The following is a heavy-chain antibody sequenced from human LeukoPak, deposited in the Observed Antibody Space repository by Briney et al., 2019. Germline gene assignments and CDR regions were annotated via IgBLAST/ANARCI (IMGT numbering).Heavy chain of an antibody. V-gene: IGHV4-34*01. CDR3: ARREDYFDY. CDR2: INHSGST. Sequence: SETLSLTCAVYGGSFSGYYWSWIRQPPGKGLEWIGEINHSGSTNYNPSLKSRVTISVDTSKNQFSLKLSSVTAADMAVYYCARREDYFDYWGQGTLVTVSS. CDR1: GGSFSGYY. J-gene: IGHJ4*02. D-gene: IGHD1-26*01.